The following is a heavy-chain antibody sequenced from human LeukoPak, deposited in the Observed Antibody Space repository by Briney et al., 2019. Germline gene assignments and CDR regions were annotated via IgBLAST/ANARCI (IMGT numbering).Heavy chain of an antibody. CDR3: ARVKRWLQLFKGPSGGYFDY. CDR1: GFTFTTYS. Sequence: GGSLRLSCEASGFTFTTYSMTWVRQAPGKGLEWVSIISSGSSAIFSADALKGRFTISRDDAKNLLYLDMNSLRAEDTAVYYCARVKRWLQLFKGPSGGYFDYWGQGTLVTVSS. D-gene: IGHD5-24*01. J-gene: IGHJ4*02. V-gene: IGHV3-21*01. CDR2: ISSGSSAI.